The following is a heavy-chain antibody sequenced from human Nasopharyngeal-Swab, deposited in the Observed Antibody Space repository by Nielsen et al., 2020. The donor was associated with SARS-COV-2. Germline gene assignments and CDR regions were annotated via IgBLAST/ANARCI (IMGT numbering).Heavy chain of an antibody. CDR3: AKDGPEGGFDY. Sequence: GGSLRLSCAASRFTFSDYWMSWVRQAPGKGLEWVANIKQDGSEIYYADSVKGRFTISRDNARNSLYLQMRSLRAEDTAVYHCAKDGPEGGFDYWGQGTLVTVSS. J-gene: IGHJ4*02. V-gene: IGHV3-7*01. CDR1: RFTFSDYW. CDR2: IKQDGSEI.